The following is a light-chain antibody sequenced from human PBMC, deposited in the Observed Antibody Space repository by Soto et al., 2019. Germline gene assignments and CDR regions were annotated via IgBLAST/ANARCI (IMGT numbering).Light chain of an antibody. J-gene: IGLJ1*01. CDR2: EVS. CDR1: SSDVGSYNH. Sequence: QSVLTQPASGSGSHGQSITISCTGNSSDVGSYNHVSWYQQHPGKAPKLMIYEVSKRPSGVSNRFSGSKSGNTASLTISGRQAEDEADYYCCSYAGSSTPYVFGTGTKVTVL. CDR3: CSYAGSSTPYV. V-gene: IGLV2-23*02.